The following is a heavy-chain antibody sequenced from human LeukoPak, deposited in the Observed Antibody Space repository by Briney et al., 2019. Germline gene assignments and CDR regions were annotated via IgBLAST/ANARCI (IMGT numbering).Heavy chain of an antibody. CDR1: GFTFSSYA. CDR3: ARSNWNDGRYFDY. J-gene: IGHJ4*02. Sequence: GGSLRLXCAASGFTFSSYAMHWVRQAPGKGLEYVSAISSNGGSTYYANSVKGRFTISRDNSKNTLDLQMGSLRAEDMAVYYCARSNWNDGRYFDYWGQGTLVTVSS. D-gene: IGHD1-20*01. V-gene: IGHV3-64*01. CDR2: ISSNGGST.